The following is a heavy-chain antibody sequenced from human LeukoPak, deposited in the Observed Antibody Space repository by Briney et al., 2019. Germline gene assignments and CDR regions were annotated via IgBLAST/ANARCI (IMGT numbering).Heavy chain of an antibody. V-gene: IGHV3-72*01. CDR2: TKNKGNSYTR. CDR1: GITFSDHD. CDR3: AKHPAFDI. Sequence: PGGSLRLSCAVSGITFSDHDMDWVRQAPGKGLEWCGRTKNKGNSYTREYAASVKGRFTISRDNAKNTLYLQMNSLRAEDTAVYYCAKHPAFDIWGQGTMVTVSS. J-gene: IGHJ3*02.